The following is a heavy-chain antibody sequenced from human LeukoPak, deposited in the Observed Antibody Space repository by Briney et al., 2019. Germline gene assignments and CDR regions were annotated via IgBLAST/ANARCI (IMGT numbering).Heavy chain of an antibody. D-gene: IGHD3-10*01. CDR2: ISSSSSTI. J-gene: IGHJ6*03. CDR1: GFTFSSYS. CDR3: ARDLALSYYYYYMDV. Sequence: GGSLRLSCAASGFTFSSYSMNWVRQAPGKGREWVSYISSSSSTIYYADSVKGRFTIPRDNAKNSLYLQMNSLRAEDTAVYYCARDLALSYYYYYMDVWGKGTTVTVSS. V-gene: IGHV3-48*01.